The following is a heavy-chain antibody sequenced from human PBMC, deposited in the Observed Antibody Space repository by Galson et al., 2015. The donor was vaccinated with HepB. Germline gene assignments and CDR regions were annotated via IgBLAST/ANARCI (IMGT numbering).Heavy chain of an antibody. CDR2: TYYRSKWYN. CDR3: ARREGSRYDFWSGYSYWYFDL. Sequence: CAISGDSVSSNSAAWNWIRQSPSRGLEWLGRTYYRSKWYNDYAVSVKSRITINPDTSKNQFSLQLNSVTPEDTAVYYCARREGSRYDFWSGYSYWYFDLGPWHPGHCLL. J-gene: IGHJ2*01. D-gene: IGHD3-3*01. V-gene: IGHV6-1*01. CDR1: GDSVSSNSAA.